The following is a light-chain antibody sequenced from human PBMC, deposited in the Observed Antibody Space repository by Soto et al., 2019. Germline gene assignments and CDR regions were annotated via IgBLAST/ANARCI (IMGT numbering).Light chain of an antibody. CDR1: QSVGTR. Sequence: IVLTQSPDTLSFSPGERATLSCRASQSVGTRLAWYQHKTGQAPSLLMSGASSRATGIPDRFSGSGSETDFTLTISRLEPEDFALYYCQHYQVGQPIAFGRGTRLEIQ. CDR2: GAS. CDR3: QHYQVGQPIA. V-gene: IGKV3-20*01. J-gene: IGKJ5*01.